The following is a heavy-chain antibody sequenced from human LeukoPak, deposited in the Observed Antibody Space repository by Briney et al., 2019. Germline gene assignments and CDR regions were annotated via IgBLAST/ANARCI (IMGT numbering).Heavy chain of an antibody. D-gene: IGHD3-9*01. J-gene: IGHJ4*02. V-gene: IGHV4-4*02. CDR3: ARVYYDILTGPTP. CDR1: GGSISSSNW. CDR2: IYHSGST. Sequence: PSETLSLTCAVSGGSISSSNWWSWVRQPPGKGLEWIGEIYHSGSTNYNPSLKSRVTISVDKSKNQFSLKLSSVTAADTAVYYCARVYYDILTGPTPWGQGTLVTVSS.